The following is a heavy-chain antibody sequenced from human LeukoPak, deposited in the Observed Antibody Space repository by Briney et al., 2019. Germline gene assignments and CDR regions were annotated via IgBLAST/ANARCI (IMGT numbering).Heavy chain of an antibody. CDR2: INHSGSA. CDR1: GGSFSGDY. J-gene: IGHJ3*02. V-gene: IGHV4-34*01. Sequence: SETLSLTCGVYGGSFSGDYWSWVRQPPGKGLEWIGEINHSGSASYNPSLKSRVTISVDTSKNQFSLKLSSVTAADTAVYYCARDLVTPPDAFDIWGQGTMVTVSS. D-gene: IGHD2-21*02. CDR3: ARDLVTPPDAFDI.